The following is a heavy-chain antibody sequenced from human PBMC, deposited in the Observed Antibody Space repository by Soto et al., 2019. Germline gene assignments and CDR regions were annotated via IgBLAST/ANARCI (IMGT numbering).Heavy chain of an antibody. CDR1: GFTFSDYY. D-gene: IGHD3-9*01. V-gene: IGHV3-11*01. J-gene: IGHJ6*02. CDR2: ISSSGSTI. CDR3: ARRAYYDILAGYYLSPYYYGMDV. Sequence: GGSLRLSCAASGFTFSDYYMSWIRQAPGKGLEWVSYISSSGSTIYYADSVKGRFTISRDNAKNSLYLQMNSLRAEDTAVYYCARRAYYDILAGYYLSPYYYGMDVWGQGTTVTVSS.